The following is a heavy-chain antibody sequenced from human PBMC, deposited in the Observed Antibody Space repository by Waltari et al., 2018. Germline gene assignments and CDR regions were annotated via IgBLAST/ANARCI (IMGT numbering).Heavy chain of an antibody. D-gene: IGHD6-19*01. Sequence: EVQLLESGGGLVQPGGSLRLSCAASGFTFSTYAMNWVSRAPGKGLEWVSAISGSGGSTYYADSVKGRFTISRDNSKNTLYLQMNSLRAEDTAVYYCAKDTLRIAVAGHFDYWGQGTLVTVSS. CDR3: AKDTLRIAVAGHFDY. V-gene: IGHV3-23*01. CDR2: ISGSGGST. CDR1: GFTFSTYA. J-gene: IGHJ4*02.